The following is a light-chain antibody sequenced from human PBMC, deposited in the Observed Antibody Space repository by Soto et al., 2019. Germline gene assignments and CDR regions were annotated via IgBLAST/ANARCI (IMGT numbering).Light chain of an antibody. V-gene: IGKV1-5*03. J-gene: IGKJ1*01. CDR2: KAS. Sequence: DIQMTQSPSTLSASVGDTVTITCRARQSINTWLAWYQQKPGRAPNLLIYKASTLTLERGVPSRFSGSGSGTEFTLTISSLQPVDFATYYCQQYNIYPCTFVQGTKVEIK. CDR3: QQYNIYPCT. CDR1: QSINTW.